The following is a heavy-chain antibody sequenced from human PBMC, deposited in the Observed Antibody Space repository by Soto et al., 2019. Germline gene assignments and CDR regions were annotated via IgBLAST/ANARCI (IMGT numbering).Heavy chain of an antibody. V-gene: IGHV3-30-3*01. CDR2: ISYDGSNK. J-gene: IGHJ4*02. CDR3: ARGPARSIVHYFDY. CDR1: GFTFSSYA. Sequence: GGSLRLSCAASGFTFSSYAMHWVRQAPGKGLEWVAVISYDGSNKYYADSVKGRFTISRDNSKNTLYLQMNSLRAEDTAVYYCARGPARSIVHYFDYWGQGTLVTVSS. D-gene: IGHD2-15*01.